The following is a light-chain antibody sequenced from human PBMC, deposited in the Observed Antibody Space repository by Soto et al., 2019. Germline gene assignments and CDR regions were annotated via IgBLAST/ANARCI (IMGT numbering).Light chain of an antibody. Sequence: QMTQSPSPLSASISALVGIIRRTSNNINNWLAWYQQKPGKAPKFLIYDASTLESGVPSRFSGSGFGTEFSLTISSLQPDDFGSYYCQHMRTFGQGTKVDIK. V-gene: IGKV1-5*02. J-gene: IGKJ1*01. CDR2: DAS. CDR1: NNINNW. CDR3: QHMRT.